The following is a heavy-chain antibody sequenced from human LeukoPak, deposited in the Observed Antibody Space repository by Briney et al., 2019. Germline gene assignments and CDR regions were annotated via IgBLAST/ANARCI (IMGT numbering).Heavy chain of an antibody. D-gene: IGHD3-10*01. V-gene: IGHV3-30*18. J-gene: IGHJ4*02. Sequence: GGSLRLSCAASGFIFSRNWMSWVRQAPGKGLEWVAVISYDGSNKYYADSVKGRFTISRDNSKNTLYLQMNSLRAEDTAVYYCAKDLQLGSGRWGQGTLVTVSS. CDR1: GFIFSRNW. CDR2: ISYDGSNK. CDR3: AKDLQLGSGR.